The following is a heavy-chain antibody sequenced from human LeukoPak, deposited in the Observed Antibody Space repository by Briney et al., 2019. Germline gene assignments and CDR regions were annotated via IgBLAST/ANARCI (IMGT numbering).Heavy chain of an antibody. CDR2: IIPIFGTA. Sequence: ASVKVSCKASGGTFSSYAISWVRQAPGQGLEWMGGIIPIFGTANYAQKFQGRVTITADKSTSTAYMELSSLRSEDTAVYYCARGPRTIYYYDSSGYYYYYYYMDVWGKGTTVTVSS. D-gene: IGHD3-22*01. CDR3: ARGPRTIYYYDSSGYYYYYYYMDV. V-gene: IGHV1-69*06. CDR1: GGTFSSYA. J-gene: IGHJ6*03.